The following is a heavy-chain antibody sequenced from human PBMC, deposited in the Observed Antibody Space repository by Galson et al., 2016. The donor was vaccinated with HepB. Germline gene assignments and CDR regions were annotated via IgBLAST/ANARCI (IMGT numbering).Heavy chain of an antibody. CDR2: ISVYNGNT. D-gene: IGHD3-3*01. CDR1: GYTFTNYG. Sequence: SVKVSCKASGYTFTNYGISWVRQAPGQGLEWMGWISVYNGNTKYAQRFQDRVTMTTDTSTSTAYMELRSLRSDDTAIYYFARVRFLEWLFSTQYNCFDPWGQGTLVTVSS. V-gene: IGHV1-18*01. J-gene: IGHJ5*02. CDR3: ARVRFLEWLFSTQYNCFDP.